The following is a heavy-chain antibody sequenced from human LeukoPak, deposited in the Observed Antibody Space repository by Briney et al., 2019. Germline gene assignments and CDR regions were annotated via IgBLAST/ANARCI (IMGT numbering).Heavy chain of an antibody. CDR1: GFTFSSSW. CDR2: MNQDGSRK. J-gene: IGHJ4*02. D-gene: IGHD3-10*01. CDR3: TRDSQGSGTYSTDH. Sequence: PGGSLRLSCVASGFTFSSSWMSWVRQGPGKGPEWVANMNQDGSRKYYVDSVKGRLTISRDNAKNSLFLQMNGLRDEDTAVYYCTRDSQGSGTYSTDHWGQGTLVTVSS. V-gene: IGHV3-7*01.